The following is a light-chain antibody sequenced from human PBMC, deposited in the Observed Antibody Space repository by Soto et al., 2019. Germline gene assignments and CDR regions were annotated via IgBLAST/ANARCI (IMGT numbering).Light chain of an antibody. CDR3: AAWDDSLNGREV. CDR1: SPNIGSNS. V-gene: IGLV1-44*01. CDR2: SNN. J-gene: IGLJ1*01. Sequence: QCVLTQPPSASGTPREGVSITCSGSSPNIGSNSVNWYQQLPGAAPKLLIYSNNQRPSGVPDRFSGSKSGTSASLAISGLQSEDEADYYCAAWDDSLNGREVFGTGTKVTVL.